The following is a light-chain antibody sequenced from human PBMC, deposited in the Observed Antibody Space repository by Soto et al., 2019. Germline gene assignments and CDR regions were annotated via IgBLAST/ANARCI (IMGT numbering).Light chain of an antibody. Sequence: EMVMTQSPATLSVSPGEGATLSCRASQSVSSNLAWYQQKPGRAPRLLIYGASTRATGMPARFSGSGSGTEFTLTISRLEPEDFAVYYCQQRTNWPITFGQGTKVDIK. J-gene: IGKJ1*01. CDR2: GAS. CDR3: QQRTNWPIT. V-gene: IGKV3-15*01. CDR1: QSVSSN.